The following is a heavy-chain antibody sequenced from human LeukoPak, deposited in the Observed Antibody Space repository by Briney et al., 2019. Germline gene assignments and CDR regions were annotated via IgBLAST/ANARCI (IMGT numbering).Heavy chain of an antibody. D-gene: IGHD1-26*01. CDR3: ALGARGD. CDR1: GITLSNYG. Sequence: GGSLRLSCAVSGITLSNYGMSWVRQAPGKGLEWVAKIKQDGSEKYYVDPVKGRFTISRDNSKNTLYLQMSSLRAEDTAVYYCALGARGDWGQGTLVTVSS. CDR2: IKQDGSEK. V-gene: IGHV3-7*03. J-gene: IGHJ4*02.